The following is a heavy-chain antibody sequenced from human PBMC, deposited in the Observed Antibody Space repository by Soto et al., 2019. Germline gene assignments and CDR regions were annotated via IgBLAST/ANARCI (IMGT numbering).Heavy chain of an antibody. D-gene: IGHD5-18*01. V-gene: IGHV4-30-4*01. Sequence: SETLSLTCTVSGGSVTSDEDYWSWIRQSPGKGLEWIGYISNSGSTGYNPSLKTRLSMSVDRSKNQFTLRLTSVTAAYTAVYFCATESGSTYGYFDYWGQGTQVTGSA. CDR3: ATESGSTYGYFDY. J-gene: IGHJ4*02. CDR1: GGSVTSDEDY. CDR2: ISNSGST.